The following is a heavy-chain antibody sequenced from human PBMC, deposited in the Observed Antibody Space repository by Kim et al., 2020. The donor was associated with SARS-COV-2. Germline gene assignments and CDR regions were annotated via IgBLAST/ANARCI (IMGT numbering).Heavy chain of an antibody. D-gene: IGHD6-19*01. Sequence: GGSLRLSCAASGFTFRNYALHWVRQAPGKGPEWVSVITYDGTNKYYADSVKGRFTISRDNSKATLYLHMNSLRLDDTALSYCAKDLAQWLASRYFYGMNV. V-gene: IGHV3-30-3*01. CDR2: ITYDGTNK. CDR1: GFTFRNYA. CDR3: AKDLAQWLASRYFYGMNV. J-gene: IGHJ6*01.